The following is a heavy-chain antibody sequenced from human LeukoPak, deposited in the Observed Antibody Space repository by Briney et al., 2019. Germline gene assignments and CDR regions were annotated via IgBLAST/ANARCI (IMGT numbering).Heavy chain of an antibody. CDR2: VSYSGST. D-gene: IGHD3-22*01. J-gene: IGHJ2*01. V-gene: IGHV4-59*08. CDR1: GASISSYY. CDR3: ARRDSSSHWYLDL. Sequence: SETLSLTCTVSGASISSYYWSWIRQPPGKGLESIGYVSYSGSTNYNPSLKSRVTISVDTSKSQFSLKLNSVTAADTAVYFCARRDSSSHWYLDLWGRGTLVTASS.